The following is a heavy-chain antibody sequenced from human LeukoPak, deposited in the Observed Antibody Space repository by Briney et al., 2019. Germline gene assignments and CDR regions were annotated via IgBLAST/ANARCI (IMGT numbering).Heavy chain of an antibody. V-gene: IGHV1-3*01. CDR3: ARDRDGSYLDY. Sequence: ASVNVSCKASGYTFTSYDMHWVRQAPGQRLEWMGWINAGNGNTKYSQKFQGRVTITRDTSASTAYMELSSLRSEDTAVYYCARDRDGSYLDYWGQGTLVTVSS. D-gene: IGHD1-26*01. CDR1: GYTFTSYD. J-gene: IGHJ4*02. CDR2: INAGNGNT.